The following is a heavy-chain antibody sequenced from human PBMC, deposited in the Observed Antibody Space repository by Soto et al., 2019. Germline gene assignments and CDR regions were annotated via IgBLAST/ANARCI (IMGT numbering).Heavy chain of an antibody. D-gene: IGHD3-10*01. J-gene: IGHJ6*02. Sequence: PGGSLRLSCAASGFTFSSYWMHWVRQAPGKGLVWVSRINSDESSANYADSVKGRFTISRDNSKNTLYLQMNSLRAEDTAVYYCAKDQLRGVRGVITYYYGMDVWGQGTTVTGLL. CDR1: GFTFSSYW. CDR3: AKDQLRGVRGVITYYYGMDV. V-gene: IGHV3-74*01. CDR2: INSDESSA.